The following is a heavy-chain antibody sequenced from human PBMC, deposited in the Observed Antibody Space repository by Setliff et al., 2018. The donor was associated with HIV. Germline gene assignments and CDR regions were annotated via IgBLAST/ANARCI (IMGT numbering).Heavy chain of an antibody. CDR1: GYTFTSYA. D-gene: IGHD1-26*01. J-gene: IGHJ4*02. Sequence: ASVKVSCKASGYTFTSYAMHWVRQAPGQRLEWMGWINAGNGNTKYSQKFQGRVTITRDTSASTAYMELSSLRSEDTAVYYCARAYSGSYPHYFDYWGQGTQVTVSS. V-gene: IGHV1-3*01. CDR2: INAGNGNT. CDR3: ARAYSGSYPHYFDY.